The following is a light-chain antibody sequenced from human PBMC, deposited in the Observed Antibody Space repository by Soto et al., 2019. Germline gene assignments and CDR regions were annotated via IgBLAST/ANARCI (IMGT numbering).Light chain of an antibody. V-gene: IGKV3-20*01. CDR2: GAS. J-gene: IGKJ1*01. Sequence: EIVLTQSPGTLSLSPGERATLSCRPSQSISSSYLSWYQQKPGQAPRLLIYGASSRATGIPDRFSGSGSGTDITLTISRLEPEDFAVYYCQQYGSSPRTFGQGTQVEIK. CDR3: QQYGSSPRT. CDR1: QSISSSY.